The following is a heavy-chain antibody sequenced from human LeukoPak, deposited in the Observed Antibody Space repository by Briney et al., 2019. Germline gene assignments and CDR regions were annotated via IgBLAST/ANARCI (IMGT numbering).Heavy chain of an antibody. CDR1: GGSFSGYY. CDR2: INHSGST. Sequence: SETLSLTCAVYGGSFSGYYWSWIRQPPGKGLEWIGEINHSGSTNYNPSLKSRVTISVDTSKNQFSLKLSSVTAADTAVYYCARPHSGSYYDAFDIWGQGTMVTVSS. D-gene: IGHD1-26*01. V-gene: IGHV4-34*01. CDR3: ARPHSGSYYDAFDI. J-gene: IGHJ3*02.